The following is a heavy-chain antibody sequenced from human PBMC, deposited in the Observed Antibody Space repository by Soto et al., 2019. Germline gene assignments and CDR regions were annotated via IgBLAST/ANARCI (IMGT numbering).Heavy chain of an antibody. CDR3: ARHPGSSQYNWFDP. CDR2: IYYSGST. CDR1: GGSISSSSYY. Sequence: PSETLSLTCTVSGGSISSSSYYWGWIRQPPGKGLEWIGSIYYSGSTYYNPSLKSRVTISVDTSKNQFSLKLSSVTAADTAVYYCARHPGSSQYNWFDPWGQGTLVTVSS. V-gene: IGHV4-39*01. J-gene: IGHJ5*02. D-gene: IGHD5-12*01.